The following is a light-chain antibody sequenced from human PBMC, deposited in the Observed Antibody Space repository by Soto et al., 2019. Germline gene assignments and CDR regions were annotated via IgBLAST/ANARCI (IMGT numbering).Light chain of an antibody. J-gene: IGKJ1*01. CDR1: QRISSW. Sequence: DIQRTQSPSTRSASLGDRVTIACRASQRISSWWACYQQKPGKAPQLLIYKASTLESGVPSRFSGSGSGTEFTLTISSLQPDDFATYYCQQYSGSSPWMFGQGTKVEIK. CDR3: QQYSGSSPWM. CDR2: KAS. V-gene: IGKV1-5*03.